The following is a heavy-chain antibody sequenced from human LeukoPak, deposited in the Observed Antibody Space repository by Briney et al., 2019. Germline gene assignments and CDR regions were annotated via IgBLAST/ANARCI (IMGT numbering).Heavy chain of an antibody. Sequence: PGGSLRLSCAASGFTVTSNYMSWVRQAPGKGLEWVSAISGSSGRPYYADSVKGRFTISRDNSKNTLYLQMNSMRAEDTAVYYCAKCWDSSSWYGIDYWGQGTLVTVSS. CDR2: ISGSSGRP. D-gene: IGHD6-13*01. CDR3: AKCWDSSSWYGIDY. CDR1: GFTVTSNY. V-gene: IGHV3-23*01. J-gene: IGHJ4*02.